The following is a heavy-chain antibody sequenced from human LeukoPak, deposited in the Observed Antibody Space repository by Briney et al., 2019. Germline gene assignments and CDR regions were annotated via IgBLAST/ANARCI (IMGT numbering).Heavy chain of an antibody. V-gene: IGHV4-59*01. CDR3: ARARYYYTY. CDR2: IYYSGST. CDR1: GGSISTYY. J-gene: IGHJ4*02. Sequence: KPSETLSLTCTVSGGSISTYYWSWIRQPPGKGLEWIGSIYYSGSTNYNPSLKSRVTISIDTSKNQFSLKLTSVTAADTAVYYCARARYYYTYWGQGTLVTVSS.